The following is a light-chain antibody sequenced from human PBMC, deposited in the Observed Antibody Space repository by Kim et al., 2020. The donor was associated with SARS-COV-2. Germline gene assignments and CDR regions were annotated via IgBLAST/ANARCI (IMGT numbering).Light chain of an antibody. J-gene: IGLJ2*01. CDR3: HSRGGAGKQRI. V-gene: IGLV3-19*01. CDR1: TLGRFF. Sequence: SSELTQDPAVSVALEQTVRITCQGDTLGRFFASWYRQRPGQAPILVMYGRYNRPSGIPDRFSGSSSGNIATLTITGAPAEGEADYYCHSRGGAGKQRIFG. CDR2: GRY.